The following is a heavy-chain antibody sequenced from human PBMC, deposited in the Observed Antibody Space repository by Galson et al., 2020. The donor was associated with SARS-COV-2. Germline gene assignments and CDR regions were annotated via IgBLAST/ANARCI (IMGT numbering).Heavy chain of an antibody. V-gene: IGHV2-26*01. D-gene: IGHD2-2*01. CDR2: ILSNAKK. Sequence: KMSGPTLVHPHETLTLTCPVSGFSLTNARMGVSWIRQPPGKALEWLAHILSNAKKSYSTSMKRRHNISKDTSKSQVVLTMTNMDPVDTATYYCARIVVGRAAMRDDYYGMDVWGQGTTVTVSS. J-gene: IGHJ6*02. CDR3: ARIVVGRAAMRDDYYGMDV. CDR1: GFSLTNARMG.